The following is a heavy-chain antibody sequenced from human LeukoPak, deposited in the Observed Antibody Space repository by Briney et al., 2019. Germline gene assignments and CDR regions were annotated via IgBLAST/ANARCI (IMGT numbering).Heavy chain of an antibody. J-gene: IGHJ5*02. V-gene: IGHV3-21*01. CDR1: GFTFSSYS. Sequence: GGSLRLYCAASGFTFSSYSMNWVRQAPGKGLEWVSSISSSSSYIYYADSMKGRVTISRDNAKNSLYLQMNNLRAEDTAVHYCARDAYYYDSRGSPWGQGTLVTVSS. CDR3: ARDAYYYDSRGSP. CDR2: ISSSSSYI. D-gene: IGHD3-22*01.